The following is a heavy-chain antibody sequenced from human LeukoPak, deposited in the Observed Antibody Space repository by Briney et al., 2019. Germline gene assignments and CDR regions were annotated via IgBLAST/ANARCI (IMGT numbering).Heavy chain of an antibody. D-gene: IGHD6-19*01. Sequence: GGALQISFKGSGYGFTSYWIGWERPMPGKGLEGMGIIYPGDSDTRYSPSFQGQVTISADKSKTTAYLQWSSLQASDTAMYYCARGPHSSGWYAGAFDIWGQGTMVTVSS. CDR3: ARGPHSSGWYAGAFDI. CDR2: IYPGDSDT. V-gene: IGHV5-51*01. J-gene: IGHJ3*02. CDR1: GYGFTSYW.